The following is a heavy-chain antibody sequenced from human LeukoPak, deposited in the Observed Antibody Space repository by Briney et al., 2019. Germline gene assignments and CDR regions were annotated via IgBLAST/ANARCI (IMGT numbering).Heavy chain of an antibody. CDR1: GGSISTNS. Sequence: SETLSLTCNVSGGSISTNSWSWIRQPAGKGLEWIGHIYTSGSPNYNPSLRSRVTMSVDTSKNQISLKLSSVTAADTAVYYCARGSEQWLTYFDYWGLGTQVTVSS. V-gene: IGHV4-4*07. CDR2: IYTSGSP. D-gene: IGHD6-19*01. CDR3: ARGSEQWLTYFDY. J-gene: IGHJ4*02.